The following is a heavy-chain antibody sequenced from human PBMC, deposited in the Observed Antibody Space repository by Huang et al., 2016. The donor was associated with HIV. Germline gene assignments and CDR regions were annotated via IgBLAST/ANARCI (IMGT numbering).Heavy chain of an antibody. CDR3: VRALGGDDEADY. J-gene: IGHJ4*02. D-gene: IGHD2-21*02. CDR1: GFTFSNYG. CDR2: IEYDGQKK. V-gene: IGHV3-30*03. Sequence: QEQLEKSGGGVVQPGRSLRLSCAAFGFTFSNYGMHWVREAPGKGLEWVAIIEYDGQKKYYADSVKGRFAISRDNSKNTLYLQMNDLKTEDTGVYYCVRALGGDDEADYWGQGTLVTVSS.